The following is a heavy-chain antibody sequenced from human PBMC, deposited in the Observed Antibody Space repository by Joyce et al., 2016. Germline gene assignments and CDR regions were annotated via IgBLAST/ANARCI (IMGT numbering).Heavy chain of an antibody. J-gene: IGHJ4*02. V-gene: IGHV4-39*07. CDR1: DDSISSSSYY. Sequence: QLQLQESGPGLVKPSETLSLTCTVSDDSISSSSYYWVWIRQPPGKGLEWIGGVYYTVNTFYNSSLKSRVTISIDTSKKQFSLKVRFVTAADTAVYYCARERDGYIFDYWGQGALVTVSS. CDR2: VYYTVNT. D-gene: IGHD5-24*01. CDR3: ARERDGYIFDY.